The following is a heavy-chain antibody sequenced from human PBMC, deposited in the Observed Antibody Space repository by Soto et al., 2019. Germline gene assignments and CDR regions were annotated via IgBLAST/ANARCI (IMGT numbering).Heavy chain of an antibody. D-gene: IGHD3-22*01. CDR2: INPSGGST. Sequence: GASVKVSCKASGYTFTSYYMHWVRQAPGQGLEWMGIINPSGGSTSYAQKFQGRVTMTRDTSTSTVYMELSSLRSEDTAVYYCARVRSRLEEGYYDSSVYPWGQGTLVTVSS. J-gene: IGHJ5*02. CDR3: ARVRSRLEEGYYDSSVYP. CDR1: GYTFTSYY. V-gene: IGHV1-46*01.